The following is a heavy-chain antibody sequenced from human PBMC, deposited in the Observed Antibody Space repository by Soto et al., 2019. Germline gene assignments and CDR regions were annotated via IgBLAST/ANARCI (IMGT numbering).Heavy chain of an antibody. CDR3: ARHRPRLLSFGEFPHLDC. CDR2: IYPGDSDT. CDR1: GYSFTSYW. D-gene: IGHD3-10*01. J-gene: IGHJ4*01. V-gene: IGHV5-51*01. Sequence: PGESLKISCKGSGYSFTSYWIGWVRQMPGKGLEWMGIIYPGDSDTRYSPSFQGQVTISADKSISTAYLQWSSLKASDTAMYYCARHRPRLLSFGEFPHLDCWRQETLFTVSS.